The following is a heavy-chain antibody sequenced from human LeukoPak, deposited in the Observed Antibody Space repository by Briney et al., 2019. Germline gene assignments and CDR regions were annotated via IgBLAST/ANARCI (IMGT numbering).Heavy chain of an antibody. CDR2: INPNSGGT. J-gene: IGHJ5*02. CDR1: GYTFTGYY. CDR3: ALTTVTPRNWFDP. D-gene: IGHD4-17*01. Sequence: GASVKVSCKASGYTFTGYYMHWVRQAPGQGLEWMGWINPNSGGTNYAQKFQGRVTMTRDTSISTAYMELSRLRSDDTAVYYCALTTVTPRNWFDPWGQGTLVTVSS. V-gene: IGHV1-2*02.